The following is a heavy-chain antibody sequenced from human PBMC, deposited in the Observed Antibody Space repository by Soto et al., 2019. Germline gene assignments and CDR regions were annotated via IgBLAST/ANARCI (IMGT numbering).Heavy chain of an antibody. V-gene: IGHV3-23*01. CDR3: AKGGRGSVIVYWFDP. J-gene: IGHJ5*02. Sequence: GGSLRLSCAASGFTFSIYAMSWVRQAPGKGLEWVSAISGSGYSTYSADSVKGRFTISRDNSKNTLYLQMNSLRAEDTAVYYCAKGGRGSVIVYWFDPWGLGTLVTVSS. CDR1: GFTFSIYA. CDR2: ISGSGYST. D-gene: IGHD3-16*01.